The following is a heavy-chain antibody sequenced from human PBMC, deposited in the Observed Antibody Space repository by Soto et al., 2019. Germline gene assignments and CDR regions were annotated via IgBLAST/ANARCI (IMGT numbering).Heavy chain of an antibody. Sequence: ASVKVSCKTSGYTFTRNGISWVRQAPGQGLEWMGWISPNSGNTKYAQKLQGRVIMTTDTSTSTAYMELRSLRSDDTAVYYRVKDRDSNSWPSRDVWGPGTTVTVSS. CDR3: VKDRDSNSWPSRDV. J-gene: IGHJ6*02. CDR1: GYTFTRNG. V-gene: IGHV1-18*01. CDR2: ISPNSGNT. D-gene: IGHD3-22*01.